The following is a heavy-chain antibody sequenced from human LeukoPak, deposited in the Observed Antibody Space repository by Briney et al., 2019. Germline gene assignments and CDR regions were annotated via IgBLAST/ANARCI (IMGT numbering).Heavy chain of an antibody. J-gene: IGHJ3*02. CDR2: IYHSGST. D-gene: IGHD2-2*01. Sequence: SETLSLTCTVSGYSLSSGYYWGWIRQPPGKGLEWIGSIYHSGSTYYNPSLKSRVTISVDTSKNQFSLKLSSVTAADTAVYYCARDGTSDAFDIWGQGTMVTVSS. V-gene: IGHV4-38-2*02. CDR1: GYSLSSGYY. CDR3: ARDGTSDAFDI.